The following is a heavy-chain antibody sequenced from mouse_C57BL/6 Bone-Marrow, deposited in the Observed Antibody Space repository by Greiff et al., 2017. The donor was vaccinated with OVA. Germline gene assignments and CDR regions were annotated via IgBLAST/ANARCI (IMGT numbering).Heavy chain of an antibody. Sequence: QVQLKQSGPELVKPGASVKISCKASGYSFTSYYIHWVKQRPGQGLEWIGWIYPGSGNTKYNEKFKGKATLTADTSSSTAYMQLSSLTSEDSAVYYCARALIYYYGRYAMDYWGQGTSVTVSS. D-gene: IGHD1-1*01. CDR1: GYSFTSYY. V-gene: IGHV1-66*01. CDR3: ARALIYYYGRYAMDY. CDR2: IYPGSGNT. J-gene: IGHJ4*01.